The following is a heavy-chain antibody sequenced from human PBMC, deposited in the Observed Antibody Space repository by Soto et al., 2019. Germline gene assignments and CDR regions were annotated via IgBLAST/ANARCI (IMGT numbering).Heavy chain of an antibody. CDR2: ISPYSGRR. J-gene: IGHJ4*02. CDR1: GYDFERFT. Sequence: QVQLVQSGGEVKRPGASVKVSCKASGYDFERFTISWVRQARGQGLEWMGLISPYSGRRYYAEKVQGGVTMTTDTSTSTAYMELRSLTSDDTAVYFCAREQYEFGDLYYVDYWGQGTLVTVSS. CDR3: AREQYEFGDLYYVDY. D-gene: IGHD4-17*01. V-gene: IGHV1-18*04.